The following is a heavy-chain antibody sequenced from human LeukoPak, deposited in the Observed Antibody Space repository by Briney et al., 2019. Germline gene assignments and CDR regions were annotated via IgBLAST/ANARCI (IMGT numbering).Heavy chain of an antibody. CDR2: IYYSGST. V-gene: IGHV4-39*07. D-gene: IGHD6-13*01. Sequence: SETLSLTCTVSGVSISSSNSYWGWIRQPPGKGLEWIGSIYYSGSTYYNPSLKSRVTISIDTSKNQFSLRLSSVTAADTAVYFCARVAAAGNYYFDYWGQGTLVTVSS. CDR3: ARVAAAGNYYFDY. J-gene: IGHJ4*02. CDR1: GVSISSSNSY.